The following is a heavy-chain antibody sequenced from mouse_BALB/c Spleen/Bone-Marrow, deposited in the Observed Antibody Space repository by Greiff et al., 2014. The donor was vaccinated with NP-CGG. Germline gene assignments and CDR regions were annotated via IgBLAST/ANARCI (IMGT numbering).Heavy chain of an antibody. CDR1: GFTFSSFG. J-gene: IGHJ4*01. Sequence: VQLKESGGGLVQPGGSRKLSCAASGFTFSSFGIHWVRQAPEKGLEWVAYISSDSSTNYYADTMKGRFTISRDNPKNTLFLQMTSLRSEDTAMYYCARSNYVGYYAMDYWGQGTSVTVSS. V-gene: IGHV5-17*02. CDR3: ARSNYVGYYAMDY. CDR2: ISSDSSTN. D-gene: IGHD1-1*01.